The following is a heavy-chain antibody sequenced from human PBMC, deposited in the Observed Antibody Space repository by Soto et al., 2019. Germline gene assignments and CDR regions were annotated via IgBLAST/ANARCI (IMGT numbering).Heavy chain of an antibody. CDR1: GGSISSGDYY. D-gene: IGHD3-3*01. V-gene: IGHV4-31*03. J-gene: IGHJ5*02. Sequence: QVQLQESGPGLVKPSQTLSLTCTVSGGSISSGDYYWSWIRQHPGKGLEWIGYIYYSGSTYYNPPVKSRVTTSVDTSKNLFSLKLTSMTAADTAVYYGARWWSGSRQGFDPWGQGTLVTVSS. CDR2: IYYSGST. CDR3: ARWWSGSRQGFDP.